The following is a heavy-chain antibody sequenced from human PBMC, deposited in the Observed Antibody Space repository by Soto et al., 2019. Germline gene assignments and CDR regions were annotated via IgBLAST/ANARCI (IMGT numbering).Heavy chain of an antibody. CDR1: GGSINTYY. Sequence: SETLSLTCTVSGGSINTYYWIWIRQPPGKGLEWIGYIYYSGSTNYNPSLKSRVTMSVDTSKNQFSLNLNSVTAADTAVYYCARRVERRTPNYYYYYMDVWGKGTTVTVSS. CDR3: ARRVERRTPNYYYYYMDV. CDR2: IYYSGST. V-gene: IGHV4-59*01. J-gene: IGHJ6*03. D-gene: IGHD1-1*01.